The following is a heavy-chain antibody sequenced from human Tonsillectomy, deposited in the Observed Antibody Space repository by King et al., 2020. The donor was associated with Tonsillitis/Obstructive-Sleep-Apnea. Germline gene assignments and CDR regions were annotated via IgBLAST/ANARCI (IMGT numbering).Heavy chain of an antibody. V-gene: IGHV3-49*05. CDR2: IRSKAYGGTT. CDR3: TRVRKRYYDSSGYYYGDY. J-gene: IGHJ4*02. CDR1: GFTFGDYA. D-gene: IGHD3-22*01. Sequence: VQLVESGGGLVKPGRSLRLSCTASGFTFGDYAMSWFRQAPGKGLEWVGFIRSKAYGGTTEYAAFVKGRFTISRDDSKSIAYLQMNSLKTEDTAVYYCTRVRKRYYDSSGYYYGDYWGQGTLVTVSS.